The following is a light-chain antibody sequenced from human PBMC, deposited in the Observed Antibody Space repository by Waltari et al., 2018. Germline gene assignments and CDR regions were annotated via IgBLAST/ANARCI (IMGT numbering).Light chain of an antibody. J-gene: IGLJ3*02. Sequence: SYVLTQPPSVSVAPGQTASVTCTGSNIGSKGVHWYQQRPGQAPVLVVSDYSDRPSGIPDRFSGSKSGHTATLSISGVEAGDEADFYCQVRGGADDFWVFGGGTRLTVL. CDR3: QVRGGADDFWV. CDR1: NIGSKG. CDR2: DYS. V-gene: IGLV3-21*02.